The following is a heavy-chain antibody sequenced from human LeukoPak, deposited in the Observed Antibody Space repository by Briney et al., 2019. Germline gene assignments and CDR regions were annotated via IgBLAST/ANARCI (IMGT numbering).Heavy chain of an antibody. V-gene: IGHV3-33*01. CDR2: IWYDGSNK. J-gene: IGHJ4*02. CDR3: ARNFDS. Sequence: GGSLRLSCAASGFTFSSFGMHWVRQAPGKGLEWVAVIWYDGSNKYYADSVKGRFTISRDNSKNTLYLQMNSLRAEDTAVYHCARNFDSWGQGTLVTVSS. CDR1: GFTFSSFG. D-gene: IGHD2/OR15-2a*01.